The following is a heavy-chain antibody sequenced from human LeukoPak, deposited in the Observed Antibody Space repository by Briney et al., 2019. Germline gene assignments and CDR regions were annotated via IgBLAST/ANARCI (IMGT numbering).Heavy chain of an antibody. V-gene: IGHV4-30-4*08. Sequence: SQTLSLTCTVSGGSISSGDYYWSWIRQPPGKGLEWIGYIYYSGSTYYNPSLKSRVTISVDTSKNQFSLKLSSVTAADTAVYYCARGSQGDSRTSFDYWGQGTLVTVSS. CDR2: IYYSGST. J-gene: IGHJ4*02. CDR3: ARGSQGDSRTSFDY. CDR1: GGSISSGDYY. D-gene: IGHD1-14*01.